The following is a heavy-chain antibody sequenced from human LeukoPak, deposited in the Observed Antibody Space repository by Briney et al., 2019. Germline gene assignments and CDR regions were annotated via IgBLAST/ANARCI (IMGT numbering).Heavy chain of an antibody. D-gene: IGHD3-16*02. Sequence: ASVEVSCKASGYTFTSYAMNWVRQAPGQGLEWMGWINTNTGNPTYAQGFTGRFVFSLDTPVSTAYLQISSLKAEDTAVYYCARDKIMITFGGVIANWFDPWGQGTLVTVSS. CDR1: GYTFTSYA. CDR3: ARDKIMITFGGVIANWFDP. J-gene: IGHJ5*02. CDR2: INTNTGNP. V-gene: IGHV7-4-1*02.